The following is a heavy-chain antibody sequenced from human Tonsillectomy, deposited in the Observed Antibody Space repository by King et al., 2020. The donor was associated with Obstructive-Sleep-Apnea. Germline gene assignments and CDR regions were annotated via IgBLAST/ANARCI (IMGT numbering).Heavy chain of an antibody. J-gene: IGHJ4*02. CDR2: ISYDGSNK. Sequence: QLVQSGGGVVQPGRSLRLSCAASGFTFSSHAMHWIRQAPVKGLEWVAVISYDGSNKYYQDSVKGRFTLSRDNSNNTLYLQMNSLRAEDTAVYYCARNNYGDYYFDYWGQGTLVTVSS. CDR1: GFTFSSHA. CDR3: ARNNYGDYYFDY. D-gene: IGHD4-17*01. V-gene: IGHV3-30*04.